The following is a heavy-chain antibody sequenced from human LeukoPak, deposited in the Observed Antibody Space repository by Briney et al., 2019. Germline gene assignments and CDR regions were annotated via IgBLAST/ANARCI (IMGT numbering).Heavy chain of an antibody. J-gene: IGHJ5*02. D-gene: IGHD1-26*01. CDR2: INPSGGST. CDR3: ARGGGSYFSTGDWFDP. V-gene: IGHV1-46*01. CDR1: GYTFTSYH. Sequence: ASVKVSCKASGYTFTSYHMHWVLQARGQGLEWMGIINPSGGSTSYEQKFQGRATMTRDMSTSTVYMDLSSLKSTDRAVFYCARGGGSYFSTGDWFDPWGQGTLVTVSS.